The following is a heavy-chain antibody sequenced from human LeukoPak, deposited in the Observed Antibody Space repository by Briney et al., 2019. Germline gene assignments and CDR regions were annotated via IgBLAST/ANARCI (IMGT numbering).Heavy chain of an antibody. CDR2: IYSGGST. D-gene: IGHD2-2*01. J-gene: IGHJ3*02. V-gene: IGHV3-66*01. Sequence: GGSLRLSCAASGFTVSSNYMSWVRQAPGKGLEWVSVIYSGGSTYYADSVKGRFTISRDNSRSTVYLQMTSVRAEDTAVYYCARVLIDIVVVPAAIRAFDIWGQGTMVTVSS. CDR3: ARVLIDIVVVPAAIRAFDI. CDR1: GFTVSSNY.